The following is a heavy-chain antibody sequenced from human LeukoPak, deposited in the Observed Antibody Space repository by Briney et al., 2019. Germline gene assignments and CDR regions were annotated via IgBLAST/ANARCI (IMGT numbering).Heavy chain of an antibody. D-gene: IGHD3-10*01. CDR2: INTNTGNP. V-gene: IGHV7-4-1*02. Sequence: ASVKDSCKASGYTFTSYAMNWVRQAPGQGLEWMGWINTNTGNPTYAQGFTGRFVFSLDTSVSTAYLQISSLKAEDTAVYYCASTHHYYGSGSYYNRDWFDPWGQGTLVTVSS. J-gene: IGHJ5*02. CDR3: ASTHHYYGSGSYYNRDWFDP. CDR1: GYTFTSYA.